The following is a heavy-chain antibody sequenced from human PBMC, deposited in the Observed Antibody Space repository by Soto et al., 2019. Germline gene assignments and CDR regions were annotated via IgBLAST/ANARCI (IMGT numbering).Heavy chain of an antibody. Sequence: PSETLSLTCTVSGGSISSYYWSWIRQPPGKGLEWIGYIYYSGSTNYNPSLKSRVTISVDTSKNQFSLKLSSVTAADTAVYYCARDQGYYGSGSYFLYGTDVWGHVTTFTVSS. CDR2: IYYSGST. V-gene: IGHV4-59*01. D-gene: IGHD3-10*01. CDR1: GGSISSYY. CDR3: ARDQGYYGSGSYFLYGTDV. J-gene: IGHJ6*02.